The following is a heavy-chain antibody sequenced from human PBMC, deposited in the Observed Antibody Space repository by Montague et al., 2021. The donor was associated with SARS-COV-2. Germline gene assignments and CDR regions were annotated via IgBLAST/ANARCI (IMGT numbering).Heavy chain of an antibody. CDR2: IFQSGTT. J-gene: IGHJ6*02. V-gene: IGHV4-38-2*02. D-gene: IGHD3-3*01. Sequence: SDTLSLTCTVSGYSISDGYYWVWIRQPPGKGLEWIGNIFQSGTTYYNPSLERRSTMSVDTSKNQFSLKLSSVTAADTAVYYCAREHWENYYDFWSGTNLASDYPYYGMDVWGQGTTVTVSS. CDR3: AREHWENYYDFWSGTNLASDYPYYGMDV. CDR1: GYSISDGYY.